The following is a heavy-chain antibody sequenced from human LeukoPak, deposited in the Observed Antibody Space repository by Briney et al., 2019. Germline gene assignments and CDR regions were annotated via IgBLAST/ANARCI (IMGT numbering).Heavy chain of an antibody. CDR1: GFTFSRFW. CDR2: ISSSSSYI. V-gene: IGHV3-21*01. J-gene: IGHJ3*02. Sequence: GGSLRLSCVDSGFTFSRFWMHWVRQAPGKGLEWVSSISSSSSYIYYADSVKGRFTISRDNAKNSLYLQMNSLRAEDTAVYYCARTVGATDNAFDIWGQGTMVTVSS. D-gene: IGHD1-26*01. CDR3: ARTVGATDNAFDI.